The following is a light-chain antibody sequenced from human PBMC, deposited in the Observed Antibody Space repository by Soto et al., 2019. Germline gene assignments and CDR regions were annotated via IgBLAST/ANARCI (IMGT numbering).Light chain of an antibody. CDR2: EVR. J-gene: IGLJ1*01. V-gene: IGLV2-14*01. CDR3: SSDTRSSTLI. CDR1: SSDVGGYNY. Sequence: QSALTQPASMSGSPGQSITISCTGTSSDVGGYNYVSWYRQHPGKAPKLMIYEVRNRPSGVSNRFSGSKSGNTASLTISGLQAEDEADYYCSSDTRSSTLIFGIGTKVTVL.